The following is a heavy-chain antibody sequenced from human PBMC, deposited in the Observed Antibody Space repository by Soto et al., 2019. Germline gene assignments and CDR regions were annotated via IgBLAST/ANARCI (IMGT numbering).Heavy chain of an antibody. Sequence: QVQLVQSGAEVKKPGASVKVSCRASGYTFTIYYMHWVRQAPGQGLEWMGMINPSGGSASYTHKFQGRVTMTRDTPTNTVFMDLTSLRSEDTAIYYCARSHYYGFGAYTPDDQWGQGTLVIVSS. CDR3: ARSHYYGFGAYTPDDQ. CDR2: INPSGGSA. CDR1: GYTFTIYY. J-gene: IGHJ5*02. D-gene: IGHD3-10*01. V-gene: IGHV1-46*03.